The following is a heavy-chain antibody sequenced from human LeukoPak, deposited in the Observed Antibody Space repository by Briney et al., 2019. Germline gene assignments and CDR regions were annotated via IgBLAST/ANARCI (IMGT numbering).Heavy chain of an antibody. CDR2: IKQDGSEK. CDR1: GFTFSSYW. D-gene: IGHD2-15*01. CDR3: ARRYCSGASCYQYFDY. Sequence: GGSLRLSCAGSGFTFSSYWMTWVRQAPGKGLEWVANIKQDGSEKYYVGSVKGRFTISRDNAKNSLYLQMNSLRVEDTAVYYCARRYCSGASCYQYFDYWGQGTLVTVSS. V-gene: IGHV3-7*01. J-gene: IGHJ4*02.